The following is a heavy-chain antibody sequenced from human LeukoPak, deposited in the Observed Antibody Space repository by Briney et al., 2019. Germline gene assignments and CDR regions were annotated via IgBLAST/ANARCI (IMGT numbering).Heavy chain of an antibody. D-gene: IGHD3-9*01. CDR3: ARVRYFDWYQFDY. CDR2: ISSSGSTI. Sequence: GGSLRLSCAASGFTFSDYYMSWIRQAPGKGLEWVSYISSSGSTIYYADSVKGRFTISRDNAKNSLYLQMNSLRAEDTAVYYCARVRYFDWYQFDYWGQGTLVTVSS. J-gene: IGHJ4*02. V-gene: IGHV3-11*01. CDR1: GFTFSDYY.